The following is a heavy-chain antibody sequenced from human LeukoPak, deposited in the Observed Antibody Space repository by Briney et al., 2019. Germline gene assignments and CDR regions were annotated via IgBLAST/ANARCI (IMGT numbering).Heavy chain of an antibody. Sequence: SETLSLTCTVSGGAISNFYWSWIRQSAGQGLEWIGQIYGSGGTNYNPSLKSRVAMSADKSKNQISLRLTSVTAADTAVYYCARNRTSYYGEIPFDVWGQGTMVTVSS. V-gene: IGHV4-4*07. J-gene: IGHJ3*01. D-gene: IGHD3/OR15-3a*01. CDR1: GGAISNFY. CDR2: IYGSGGT. CDR3: ARNRTSYYGEIPFDV.